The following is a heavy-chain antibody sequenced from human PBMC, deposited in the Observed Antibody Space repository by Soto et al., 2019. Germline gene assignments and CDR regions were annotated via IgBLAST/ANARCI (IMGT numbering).Heavy chain of an antibody. Sequence: GGSLRLSCAASGFTFSSYSMNWVRQAPVKGLEWVSSISISSSYIYYADSVKGRFTISRDNAKNSLYLQMNSLRDEDTALYYYARATRITGTTYYYYYGMEVWRQGTPVPASS. CDR1: GFTFSSYS. D-gene: IGHD1-20*01. J-gene: IGHJ6*02. CDR3: ARATRITGTTYYYYYGMEV. CDR2: ISISSSYI. V-gene: IGHV3-21*01.